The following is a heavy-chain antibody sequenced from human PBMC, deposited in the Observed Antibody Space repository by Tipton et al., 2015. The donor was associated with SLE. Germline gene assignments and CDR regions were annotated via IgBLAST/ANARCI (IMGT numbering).Heavy chain of an antibody. CDR2: IYTSGST. V-gene: IGHV4-61*09. CDR3: ARDDHGRRWFDP. CDR1: GGSISSGSYY. J-gene: IGHJ5*02. D-gene: IGHD3/OR15-3a*01. Sequence: LRLSCTVSGGSISSGSYYWSWIRQPAGKGLEWIGYIYTSGSTNYNPSLKSRVTISVDTSKNQFSLKLSSVTAADTAVYYCARDDHGRRWFDPWGQGTLVTVSS.